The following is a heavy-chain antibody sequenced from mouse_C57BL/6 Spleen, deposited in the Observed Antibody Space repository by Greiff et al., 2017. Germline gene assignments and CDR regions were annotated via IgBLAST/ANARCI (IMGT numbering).Heavy chain of an antibody. CDR3: ARRGRSPNWDEGSDY. CDR1: GYTFTSYW. V-gene: IGHV1-55*01. CDR2: IYPGSGST. J-gene: IGHJ2*01. Sequence: QVQLQQPGAELVKPGASVKMSCKASGYTFTSYWITWVKQRPGQGLEWIGDIYPGSGSTNYNEKFKGKATLTVDTSSSPAYMQLRSRTSEDSAVYYCARRGRSPNWDEGSDYWGQGTTLTVSS. D-gene: IGHD4-1*01.